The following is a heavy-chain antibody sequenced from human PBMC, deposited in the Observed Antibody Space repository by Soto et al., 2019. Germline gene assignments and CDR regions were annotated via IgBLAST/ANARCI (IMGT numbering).Heavy chain of an antibody. CDR1: GGSFSGYY. Sequence: PSETLSLTCAVYGGSFSGYYWSWIRQPPGKGLEWIGEINHSGSTNYNPSLKSRVTISVDTSKNQFSLKLSSVTAADTAVYYCARVIQWNVVVIALNHPDWFDPWGQGTLVTVSS. CDR3: ARVIQWNVVVIALNHPDWFDP. CDR2: INHSGST. J-gene: IGHJ5*02. V-gene: IGHV4-34*01. D-gene: IGHD2-21*01.